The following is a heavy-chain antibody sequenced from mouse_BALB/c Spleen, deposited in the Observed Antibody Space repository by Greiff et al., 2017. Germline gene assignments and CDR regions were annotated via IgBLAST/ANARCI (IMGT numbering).Heavy chain of an antibody. D-gene: IGHD2-14*01. J-gene: IGHJ3*01. Sequence: QVQLQQSGAELMKPGASVKLSCKATGYTFSSYWIEWVKQRPGHGLEWIGEILPGSGSTNYNEKFKGKATFTADTSSNTAYMQLSSLTSEDSAVYYCARRRYDGAWFAYWGQGTLVTVSA. CDR2: ILPGSGST. CDR1: GYTFSSYW. CDR3: ARRRYDGAWFAY. V-gene: IGHV1-9*01.